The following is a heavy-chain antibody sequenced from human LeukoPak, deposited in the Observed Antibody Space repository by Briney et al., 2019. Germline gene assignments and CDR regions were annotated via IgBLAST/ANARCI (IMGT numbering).Heavy chain of an antibody. CDR1: GFTVSSSY. CDR3: ATGTVGTTSRFQH. CDR2: ISDSSSSI. V-gene: IGHV3-48*01. Sequence: GGSLRLSRAASGFTVSSSYMSRVRQAPGKGLEWLSYISDSSSSIYYADSVKGRFTISRDNAKNSLYLQMKSLRAADAAVYYCATGTVGTTSRFQHWGQGTLVTVSS. J-gene: IGHJ1*01. D-gene: IGHD1-14*01.